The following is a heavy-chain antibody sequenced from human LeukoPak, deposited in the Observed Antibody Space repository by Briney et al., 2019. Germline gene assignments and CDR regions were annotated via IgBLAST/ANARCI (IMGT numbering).Heavy chain of an antibody. Sequence: SETLSLTCTVSGGSISSSSYYWGWIRQPPGKGLEWIGSIYYSGSTYYNPSLKSRVTISVDTSKNQFSLKLSSVTAADTAVYYCARGLGLFYGDYYFDYWGQGTLVTVSS. V-gene: IGHV4-39*01. D-gene: IGHD4-17*01. CDR1: GGSISSSSYY. CDR3: ARGLGLFYGDYYFDY. J-gene: IGHJ4*02. CDR2: IYYSGST.